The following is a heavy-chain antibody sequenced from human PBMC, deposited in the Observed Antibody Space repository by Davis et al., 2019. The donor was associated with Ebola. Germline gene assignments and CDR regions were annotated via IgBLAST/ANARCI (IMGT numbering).Heavy chain of an antibody. CDR3: AKDRTPYYYDSSGYYRALFDY. D-gene: IGHD3-22*01. CDR2: ISSGGSTI. V-gene: IGHV3-48*01. CDR1: GFTFSRYS. Sequence: GESLKISCAATGFTFSRYSMNWFRLAPGRGLEWISYISSGGSTIYYADSVKGRFTISRDNSKNTLYLQMNTLGADDTAIYYCAKDRTPYYYDSSGYYRALFDYWGQGTLVTVSS. J-gene: IGHJ4*02.